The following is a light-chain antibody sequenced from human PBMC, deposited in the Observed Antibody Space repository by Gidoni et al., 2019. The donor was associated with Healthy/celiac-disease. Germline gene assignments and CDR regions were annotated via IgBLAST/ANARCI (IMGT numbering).Light chain of an antibody. J-gene: IGLJ3*02. V-gene: IGLV2-14*01. Sequence: QSALTQPAPVSGSPGQSSTISCTGTSSDVGGYNYVSWYQQHPGKAPKLMIYDVSNRPSGVSNRFSGSKSGNTASLTISGLQAEDEADYYCSSYTSSSTLRVFGGGTKLTVL. CDR1: SSDVGGYNY. CDR3: SSYTSSSTLRV. CDR2: DVS.